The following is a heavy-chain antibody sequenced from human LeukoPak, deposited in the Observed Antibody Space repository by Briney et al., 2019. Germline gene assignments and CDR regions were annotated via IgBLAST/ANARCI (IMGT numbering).Heavy chain of an antibody. CDR3: ARDRPNPTNGALDI. J-gene: IGHJ3*02. Sequence: GGSLRLSCAASGFTFSNYGMHWVRDGPGEGLLWVLYVNSDVTTTSSVDSLKVRFTISRDNAKTTLYLQMNSLRAEAPPVFYCARDRPNPTNGALDIWGKGTMVTVSS. D-gene: IGHD2-8*01. CDR2: VNSDVTTT. V-gene: IGHV3-74*01. CDR1: GFTFSNYG.